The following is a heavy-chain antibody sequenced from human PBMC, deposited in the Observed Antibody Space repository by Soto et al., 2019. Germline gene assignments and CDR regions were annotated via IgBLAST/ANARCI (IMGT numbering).Heavy chain of an antibody. Sequence: GGSLRLSCAASGYTFSTYSIHWVRQPPGKGLEWVAIFSFDGAHQFYADSVKCRFTVSSDNSKDTVYLQMNSLRPDDTAVYYCARDKGAGFCSGGSCYNDAFDVWGQGTRVTVSS. J-gene: IGHJ3*01. V-gene: IGHV3-30*04. CDR2: FSFDGAHQ. CDR3: ARDKGAGFCSGGSCYNDAFDV. CDR1: GYTFSTYS. D-gene: IGHD2-15*01.